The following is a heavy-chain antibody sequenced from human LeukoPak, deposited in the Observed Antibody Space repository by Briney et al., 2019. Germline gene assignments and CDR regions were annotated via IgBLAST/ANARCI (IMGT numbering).Heavy chain of an antibody. CDR1: GFTFSSYA. D-gene: IGHD1-26*01. CDR2: ISGSGGST. Sequence: GGSLRLXCAASGFTFSSYAMRWVRQSPGKGLESLSSISGSGGSTYYADSVKGRFTISRDNSKNMLYVQMNSLRAEDTAVYSCAKGLQWELPFDYWGQGTLVTVSS. J-gene: IGHJ4*02. V-gene: IGHV3-23*01. CDR3: AKGLQWELPFDY.